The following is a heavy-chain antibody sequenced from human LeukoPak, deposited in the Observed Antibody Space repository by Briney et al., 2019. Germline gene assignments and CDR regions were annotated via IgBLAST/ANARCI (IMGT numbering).Heavy chain of an antibody. CDR1: GFTFGSYS. D-gene: IGHD3-10*01. V-gene: IGHV3-48*04. J-gene: IGHJ4*02. CDR3: ARGLVRFGEGYYYFDY. CDR2: ISSSRSTI. Sequence: PGGSLRLSCAASGFTFGSYSMNWVRQAPGKGLEWVSYISSSRSTIYYADSVKGRFTISRDNAKNSLYLQMNSLRAEDTAVYYCARGLVRFGEGYYYFDYWGQGTLVTVSS.